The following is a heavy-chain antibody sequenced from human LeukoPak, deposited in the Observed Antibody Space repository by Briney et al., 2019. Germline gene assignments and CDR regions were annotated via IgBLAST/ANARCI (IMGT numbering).Heavy chain of an antibody. V-gene: IGHV4-4*07. D-gene: IGHD3-9*01. J-gene: IGHJ4*02. CDR1: GGSISSYY. CDR3: ARDGFYYDILAGYYPPGYFDY. Sequence: PSETLSLTCTVSGGSISSYYWSWIRQPAGKGLEWIGRIYTSGSTNYNPSLKSRVTMSVDTSKNQFSLKLSSVTAADTAVYYCARDGFYYDILAGYYPPGYFDYRGQGTLVTVSS. CDR2: IYTSGST.